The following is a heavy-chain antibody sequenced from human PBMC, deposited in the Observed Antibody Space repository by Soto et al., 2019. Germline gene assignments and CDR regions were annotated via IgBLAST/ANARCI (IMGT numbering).Heavy chain of an antibody. Sequence: PGGSLRLSCVASGFTFRTYTMNWVRQAPGKGLEWVSGIRGFSPYTFYAESVKGRFTISRDNAKNSLYLQMNSLGVEDTAVYYCARDRGYGANDYYSSAMEVWGQGPTVTVSS. CDR2: IRGFSPYT. CDR3: ARDRGYGANDYYSSAMEV. CDR1: GFTFRTYT. V-gene: IGHV3-21*01. J-gene: IGHJ6*02. D-gene: IGHD4-17*01.